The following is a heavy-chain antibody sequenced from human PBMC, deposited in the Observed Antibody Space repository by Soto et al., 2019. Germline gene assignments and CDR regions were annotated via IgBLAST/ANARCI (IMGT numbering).Heavy chain of an antibody. CDR1: GGSITNNY. Sequence: PSETLSLTCTVSGGSITNNYWSWIRKSAGKGLEWIGRIYATGTTDYNPSLKSRVMMSVDTSKKQFSLKLRSVTAADTAVYYCVRDGTKTLRDWFDPWGQGISVTVS. V-gene: IGHV4-4*07. CDR2: IYATGTT. CDR3: VRDGTKTLRDWFDP. D-gene: IGHD1-1*01. J-gene: IGHJ5*02.